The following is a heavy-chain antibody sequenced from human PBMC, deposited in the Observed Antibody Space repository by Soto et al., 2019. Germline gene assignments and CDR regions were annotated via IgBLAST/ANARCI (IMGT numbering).Heavy chain of an antibody. V-gene: IGHV1-46*01. Sequence: GASVKVSCKASGYTFTSYYMHWVRQAPGQGLEWMGIINPSGGSTSYAQKFQGRVTMTRDTSTSTVYMELSSPRSEDTAVYYCARERYDILTGSAPFDYWGQGTLVTVSS. CDR3: ARERYDILTGSAPFDY. D-gene: IGHD3-9*01. CDR1: GYTFTSYY. CDR2: INPSGGST. J-gene: IGHJ4*02.